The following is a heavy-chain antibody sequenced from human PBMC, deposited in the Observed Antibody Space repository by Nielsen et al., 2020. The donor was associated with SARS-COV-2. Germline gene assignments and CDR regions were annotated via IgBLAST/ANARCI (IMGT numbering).Heavy chain of an antibody. D-gene: IGHD3-10*01. Sequence: LTICCAACGFSFSSYVMHWVRQAPGKGLEWVAVISYDGSNKYYADSVKGRFTISRDNSKNTLYLQMNSLRAEDTAVYYCARDGSGSYYYPYFDYWGQGTLVTVSS. CDR2: ISYDGSNK. CDR1: GFSFSSYV. V-gene: IGHV3-30-3*01. CDR3: ARDGSGSYYYPYFDY. J-gene: IGHJ4*02.